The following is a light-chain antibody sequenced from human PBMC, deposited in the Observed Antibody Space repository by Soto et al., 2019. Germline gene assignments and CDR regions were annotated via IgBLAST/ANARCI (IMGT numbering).Light chain of an antibody. V-gene: IGKV3-11*01. CDR2: DAS. CDR3: QQGTDWPPGT. CDR1: QSVSSY. J-gene: IGKJ1*01. Sequence: EIVLTQSPATLSLSPGERATLSCRASQSVSSYLAWYQQKPGQAPGLLIYDASNRATGIPDRFRGSGSGTDFTLTISSLEPEDFALYYCQQGTDWPPGTFGQGTKVDI.